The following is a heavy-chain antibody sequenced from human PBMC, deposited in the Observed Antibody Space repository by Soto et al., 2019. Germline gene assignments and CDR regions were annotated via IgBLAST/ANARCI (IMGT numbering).Heavy chain of an antibody. D-gene: IGHD2-21*02. V-gene: IGHV3-23*01. CDR3: AKEGKIGTLTP. J-gene: IGHJ5*02. CDR2: ISKSGDMK. Sequence: EVQLLESGGNLVQPGGSLRLSCAGSGFIFSNSAMNWGRQAPGKGLEWVSTISKSGDMKYYADSVKGRFAISRDNYKNMVYLQMNSLSVEDTAIYFCAKEGKIGTLTPWGQGTLVTVSS. CDR1: GFIFSNSA.